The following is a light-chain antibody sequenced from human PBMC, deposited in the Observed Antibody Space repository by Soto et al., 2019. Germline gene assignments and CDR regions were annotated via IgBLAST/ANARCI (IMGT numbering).Light chain of an antibody. CDR2: DVS. V-gene: IGLV2-11*01. J-gene: IGLJ3*02. Sequence: QSALTQPRAVSGSPGQSVTIACTGTSSDVGDYNYVSWYQQHPGKATKLMIYDVSERPSGVPDRFSGSKSGNTASLTISGLQAEDEADYYCCSYAGSYTWVFGGGTKVTVL. CDR3: CSYAGSYTWV. CDR1: SSDVGDYNY.